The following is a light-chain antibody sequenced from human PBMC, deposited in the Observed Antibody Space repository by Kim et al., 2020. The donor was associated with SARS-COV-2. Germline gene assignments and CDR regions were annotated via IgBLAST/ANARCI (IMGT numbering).Light chain of an antibody. CDR2: DAS. V-gene: IGKV1-27*01. Sequence: DIQMTQSPSSLSVSVGDRVTITCRASQDIKNNVAWYQQKPWKVPKVLIYDASTLQSGVPSRFSGSGSGTDFTLTISSLQPEDVATYYCQRYNGALETFGQGTKVDIK. J-gene: IGKJ1*01. CDR1: QDIKNN. CDR3: QRYNGALET.